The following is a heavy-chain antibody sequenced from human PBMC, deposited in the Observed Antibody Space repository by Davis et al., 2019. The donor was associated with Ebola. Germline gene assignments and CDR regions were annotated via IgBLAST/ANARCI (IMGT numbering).Heavy chain of an antibody. Sequence: SVKVSCKASGDTFSSFGFSWLRQAPGQGLEWMGGIIPIFRSPNYAQKFQGRVTITADESTSTAYMELSSLRSEDTAVYYCARTSGYFYYFDYWGQGTLVTVSS. D-gene: IGHD5-12*01. V-gene: IGHV1-69*13. CDR3: ARTSGYFYYFDY. CDR1: GDTFSSFG. J-gene: IGHJ4*02. CDR2: IIPIFRSP.